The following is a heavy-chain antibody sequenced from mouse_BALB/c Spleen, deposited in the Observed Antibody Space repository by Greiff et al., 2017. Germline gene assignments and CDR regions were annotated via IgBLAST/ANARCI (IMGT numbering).Heavy chain of an antibody. CDR2: ISSGSSTI. J-gene: IGHJ3*01. CDR3: AREGLYYGNYEGFAY. CDR1: GFTFSSFG. Sequence: EVQRVESGGGLVQPGGSRKLSCAASGFTFSSFGMHWVRQAPEKGLEWVAYISSGSSTIYYADTVKGRFTISRDNPKNTLFLQMTSLRSEDTAMYYCAREGLYYGNYEGFAYWGQGTLVTVSA. D-gene: IGHD2-1*01. V-gene: IGHV5-17*02.